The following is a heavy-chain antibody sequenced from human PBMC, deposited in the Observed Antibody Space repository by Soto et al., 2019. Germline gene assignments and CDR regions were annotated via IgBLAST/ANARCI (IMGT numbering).Heavy chain of an antibody. Sequence: EVQLLESGGGLVQPGGSQRLSCAASGFTFSDYAMSWVRQAPGKGLQWVSSISGSGGSTYYADSVKGRFTISRDNAKNTLCLQMNSLRVEDTAGYYCPKRDAGLWGQGPLVTVSS. J-gene: IGHJ4*02. CDR2: ISGSGGST. CDR1: GFTFSDYA. V-gene: IGHV3-23*01. CDR3: PKRDAGL.